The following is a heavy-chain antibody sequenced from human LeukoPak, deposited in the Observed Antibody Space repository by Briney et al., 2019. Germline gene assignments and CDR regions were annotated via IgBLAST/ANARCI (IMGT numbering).Heavy chain of an antibody. J-gene: IGHJ4*02. CDR2: IHYSGST. CDR3: ARDGVAGGFDY. Sequence: SETLSLTCTVSDGSISSYYWSWIRQPPGKGLEWIGYIHYSGSTNYNPSHKSRVTISVDTSKNQFSLKLSSVTAADTAVYYCARDGVAGGFDYWGQGTLVTVSS. CDR1: DGSISSYY. V-gene: IGHV4-59*01. D-gene: IGHD6-19*01.